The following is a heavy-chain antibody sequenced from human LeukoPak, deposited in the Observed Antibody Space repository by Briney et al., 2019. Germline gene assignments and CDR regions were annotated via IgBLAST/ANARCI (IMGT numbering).Heavy chain of an antibody. V-gene: IGHV4-34*01. CDR1: GGSFSGYY. CDR3: ARWGLTGYCSSTSCYNDAFDI. CDR2: INHSGST. D-gene: IGHD2-2*02. Sequence: PSETLSLTCAVYGGSFSGYYWSWIRQPPGKGLEWIGEINHSGSTNYNPSLKSRVTISVDTSKNQFSLKLSSVTAADTAVYYCARWGLTGYCSSTSCYNDAFDIWGQGTMVTVSS. J-gene: IGHJ3*02.